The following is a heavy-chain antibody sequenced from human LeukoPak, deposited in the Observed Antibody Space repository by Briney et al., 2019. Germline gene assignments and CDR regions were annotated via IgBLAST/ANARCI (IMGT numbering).Heavy chain of an antibody. V-gene: IGHV3-48*03. J-gene: IGHJ5*02. CDR1: GFTFSSYE. Sequence: GGSLRLSCAASGFTFSSYEMNWVRQAPGKGLEWVSYISSSGSTIYYADSVKGRFTISRDNAKNSLYLQMNSLRAEDTAVYYCARGLGQYYDASDNWFDPWGQGTLVTVSS. D-gene: IGHD3-22*01. CDR2: ISSSGSTI. CDR3: ARGLGQYYDASDNWFDP.